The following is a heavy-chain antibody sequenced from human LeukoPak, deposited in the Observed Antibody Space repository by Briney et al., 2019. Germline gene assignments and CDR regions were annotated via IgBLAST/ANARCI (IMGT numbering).Heavy chain of an antibody. CDR3: AREEGYDSTAWSG. CDR1: GFTFSSYS. Sequence: GGSLRLSCAASGFTFSSYSMNWVRQAPGKGLEWVSSISSSSSYIYYADSVKGRFTISRDNAKNSLYLQMNSLRAEDTAVYYCAREEGYDSTAWSGWGQGTLVTVSS. J-gene: IGHJ4*02. V-gene: IGHV3-21*01. D-gene: IGHD3-22*01. CDR2: ISSSSSYI.